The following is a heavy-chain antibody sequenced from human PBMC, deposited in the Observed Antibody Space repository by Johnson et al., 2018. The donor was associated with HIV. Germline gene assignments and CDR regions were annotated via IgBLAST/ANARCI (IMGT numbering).Heavy chain of an antibody. CDR3: ARDSGSSWTSHAFDI. CDR2: ISYDGSNK. CDR1: GFTFSSYG. Sequence: QVQLVESGGGVVQPGRSLRLSCAASGFTFSSYGMHWVRQAPGKGLEWVAVISYDGSNKYYADSVKGRFTISRDNSKKTLYLQMNSLRAEDTAVYYCARDSGSSWTSHAFDIWAKGQWSPSLQ. J-gene: IGHJ3*02. V-gene: IGHV3-30*03. D-gene: IGHD6-13*01.